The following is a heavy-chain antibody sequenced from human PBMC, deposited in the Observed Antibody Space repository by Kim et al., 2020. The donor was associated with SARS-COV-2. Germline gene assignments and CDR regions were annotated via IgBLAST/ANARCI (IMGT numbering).Heavy chain of an antibody. J-gene: IGHJ4*02. CDR1: GYTFTGYY. D-gene: IGHD3-22*01. Sequence: ASVKVSCKASGYTFTGYYMHWVRQAPGQGLEWMGWINPNSGGTNYAQKFLGWVTMTRDTSISTAYMELSRLRSDDTAVYYCAREFHSSGYLYYFDYWGQGTLVTVSS. CDR3: AREFHSSGYLYYFDY. CDR2: INPNSGGT. V-gene: IGHV1-2*04.